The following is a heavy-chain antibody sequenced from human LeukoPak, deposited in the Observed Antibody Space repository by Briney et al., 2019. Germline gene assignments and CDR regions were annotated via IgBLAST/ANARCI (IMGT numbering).Heavy chain of an antibody. CDR2: INPNSGGT. CDR1: GYTFTGYY. V-gene: IGHV1-2*02. D-gene: IGHD2-2*01. J-gene: IGHJ4*02. Sequence: ASVKVSCKASGYTFTGYYMHWVRQAPGQGLEWMGWINPNSGGTNYAQKFQGRVTMTRDTSISTAYMELSRLGSDDTAVYYCARVYCSSTSCYAYFDYWGQGTLVTASS. CDR3: ARVYCSSTSCYAYFDY.